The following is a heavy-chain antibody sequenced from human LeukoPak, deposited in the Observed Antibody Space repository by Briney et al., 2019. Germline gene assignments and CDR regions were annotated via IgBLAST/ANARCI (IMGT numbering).Heavy chain of an antibody. D-gene: IGHD4-11*01. J-gene: IGHJ4*02. CDR3: AREAYTVTFFDY. CDR2: ISWNSGSI. Sequence: GGSLRLSCAASGFTFDDYAMHWVGQAPGKGLEWVSGISWNSGSIGYADSVKGRFTISRDNAKNSLYLQMNSLRAEDTALYYCAREAYTVTFFDYWGQGTLVTVSS. CDR1: GFTFDDYA. V-gene: IGHV3-9*01.